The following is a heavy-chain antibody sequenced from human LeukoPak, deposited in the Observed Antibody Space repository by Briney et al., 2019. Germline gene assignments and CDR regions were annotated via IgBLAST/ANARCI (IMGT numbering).Heavy chain of an antibody. CDR3: ARGYYGVYYYMDV. CDR2: INHSGST. V-gene: IGHV4-34*01. Sequence: SETLSLTCAVYGGSFSGYYWSWIRQPPGKGLEWIGEINHSGSTNYNPSLKSRVTISVDTSKNQFSLKLSSVTAADTAVYYCARGYYGVYYYMDVWGKGTTVPVSS. CDR1: GGSFSGYY. J-gene: IGHJ6*03. D-gene: IGHD3-10*01.